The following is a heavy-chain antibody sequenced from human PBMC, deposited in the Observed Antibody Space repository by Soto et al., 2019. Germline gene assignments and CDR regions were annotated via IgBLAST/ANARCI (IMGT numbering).Heavy chain of an antibody. Sequence: SETLSLTCTVSGGSISSGDYYWSWIRQPPGKGLEWIGYIYYSGGTYQNPSLKSRVTISVDTSKNQFSLKLSSVTAADTAVYYCARMTTVKGAPFDCWGQGTLVTVSS. CDR2: IYYSGGT. J-gene: IGHJ4*02. CDR3: ARMTTVKGAPFDC. V-gene: IGHV4-30-4*01. D-gene: IGHD4-17*01. CDR1: GGSISSGDYY.